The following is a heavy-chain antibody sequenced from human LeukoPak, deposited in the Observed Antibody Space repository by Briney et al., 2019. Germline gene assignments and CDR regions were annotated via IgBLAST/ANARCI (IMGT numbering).Heavy chain of an antibody. J-gene: IGHJ4*02. CDR3: AKGGYGGSYYLYYFDY. D-gene: IGHD1-26*01. V-gene: IGHV3-66*01. CDR2: LYSGGST. CDR1: GFTVSSTY. Sequence: GGSLRLSCAASGFTVSSTYMSWVRQAPGKGLEWVSVLYSGGSTYYADSVKGRFTISRDNSKNTLYLQLNSLRAEDTAVYYCAKGGYGGSYYLYYFDYWGQGTLVTVSS.